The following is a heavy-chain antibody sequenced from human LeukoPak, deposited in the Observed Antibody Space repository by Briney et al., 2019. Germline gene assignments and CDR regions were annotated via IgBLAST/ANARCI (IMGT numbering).Heavy chain of an antibody. CDR3: ARDQQWLDGY. CDR1: GFTFSSYA. CDR2: ISYDGSNK. J-gene: IGHJ4*02. D-gene: IGHD5-12*01. Sequence: GGSLRLSCAASGFTFSSYAMHWVRQAPGKGLEWVAVISYDGSNKYYADSVKGRFTISRDNSKNTLYLQMNSLRAEDTAVYYCARDQQWLDGYWGQGTLVTVSS. V-gene: IGHV3-30*04.